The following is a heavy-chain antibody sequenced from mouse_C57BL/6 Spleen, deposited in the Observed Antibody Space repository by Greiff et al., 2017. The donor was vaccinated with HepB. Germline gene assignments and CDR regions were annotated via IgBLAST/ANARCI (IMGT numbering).Heavy chain of an antibody. V-gene: IGHV1-80*01. CDR2: IYPGDGDT. CDR1: GYAFSSYW. CDR3: ARKGGYYAMDY. J-gene: IGHJ4*01. Sequence: VQLQQSGAELVKPGASVKISCKASGYAFSSYWMNWVKQRPGKGLEWIGQIYPGDGDTNYNGKFKGKATLTADTSSSTAYMQLSSLPCEYSAVYVCARKGGYYAMDYWGQGTSVTVSS.